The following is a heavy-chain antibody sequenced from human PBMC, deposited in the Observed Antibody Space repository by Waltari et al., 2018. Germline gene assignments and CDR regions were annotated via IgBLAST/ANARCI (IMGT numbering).Heavy chain of an antibody. Sequence: QLQLQESGPKLVRPSETLSLICRFPGVSITSNRPYWAWLRQSPGQGLEWIGPVSYSGTTYISPSLKSRVSVSRDTSKNQVSLILGSVTAADMAVYYCATYIGASVGTAAFDVWGQGTMVTVSS. CDR1: GVSITSNRPY. D-gene: IGHD5-12*01. V-gene: IGHV4-39*01. CDR2: VSYSGTT. CDR3: ATYIGASVGTAAFDV. J-gene: IGHJ3*01.